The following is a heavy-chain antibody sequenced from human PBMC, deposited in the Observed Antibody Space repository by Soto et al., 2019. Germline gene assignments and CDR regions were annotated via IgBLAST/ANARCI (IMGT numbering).Heavy chain of an antibody. CDR2: IYYSGST. V-gene: IGHV4-39*02. CDR3: ARGDAFDI. Sequence: SETLSLTCTVSGDSISSSTYFWGWVRQPPGKGLEWIGSIYYSGSTYYNPSLKSRVTISVDTSKNHFSLKLSSVTAADTAVYHCARGDAFDIWGQGTMVTVSS. CDR1: GDSISSSTYF. J-gene: IGHJ3*02.